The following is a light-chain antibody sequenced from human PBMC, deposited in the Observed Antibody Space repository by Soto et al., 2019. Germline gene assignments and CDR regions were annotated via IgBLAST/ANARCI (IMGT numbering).Light chain of an antibody. V-gene: IGKV1-33*01. CDR3: QQYDNFPRAIN. Sequence: DIQMTQSPSALAASVGDRVTSACQASQDISNYLHWYQQKPGKAPTLLIHDASNLETGVPSTSSGSGSGTDFTFTISSLQPEDIATYYCQQYDNFPRAINFGQGTRLEIK. CDR2: DAS. J-gene: IGKJ5*01. CDR1: QDISNY.